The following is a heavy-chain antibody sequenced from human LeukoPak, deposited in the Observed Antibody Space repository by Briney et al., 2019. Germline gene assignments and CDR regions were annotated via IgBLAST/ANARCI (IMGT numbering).Heavy chain of an antibody. Sequence: ASVKVSCKASGYTFTGYYMHWVRQAPGQGLEWMGWINPNSGGTNYAQKFQGWVTMTRDTSISTAYMELSRLRSDDTAVYYCARGRVLLWFGEFDAFDIWGQGTMVTVSS. V-gene: IGHV1-2*04. CDR3: ARGRVLLWFGEFDAFDI. D-gene: IGHD3-10*01. J-gene: IGHJ3*02. CDR1: GYTFTGYY. CDR2: INPNSGGT.